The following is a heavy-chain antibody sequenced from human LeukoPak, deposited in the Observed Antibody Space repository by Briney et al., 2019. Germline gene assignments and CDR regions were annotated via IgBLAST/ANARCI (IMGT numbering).Heavy chain of an antibody. Sequence: ASVKVSCKASGYTFTGYYMHWVRQAPGQGLEWMGWINPNSGGTNYAQKFQGRVTMTRDTSISTAYMELSRLRPDDTAVYYCAREGGSTSHNWFDPWGQGTLVTVSS. CDR1: GYTFTGYY. D-gene: IGHD2-2*01. J-gene: IGHJ5*02. V-gene: IGHV1-2*02. CDR3: AREGGSTSHNWFDP. CDR2: INPNSGGT.